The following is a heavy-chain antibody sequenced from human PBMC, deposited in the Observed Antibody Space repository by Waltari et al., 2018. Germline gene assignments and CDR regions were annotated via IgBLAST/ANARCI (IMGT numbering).Heavy chain of an antibody. D-gene: IGHD3-3*01. CDR3: ARVGIFGVVMSALPGNWFDP. J-gene: IGHJ5*02. CDR2: INHSGSA. V-gene: IGHV4-34*01. Sequence: IGEINHSGSANYNPSLKSRVTISVDTSKNQFSLKLSSVTAADTAVYYCARVGIFGVVMSALPGNWFDPWGQGTLVTVSS.